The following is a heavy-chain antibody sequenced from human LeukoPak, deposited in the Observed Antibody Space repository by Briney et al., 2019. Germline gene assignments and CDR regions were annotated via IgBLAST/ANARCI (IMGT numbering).Heavy chain of an antibody. CDR3: ARDLSLAVPVQGY. D-gene: IGHD6-19*01. J-gene: IGHJ4*02. Sequence: ASVKVSCKASGYTFTGYYMHWVRQAPGQGLEWMGWINPNSGGTNYAQKFQGRVTVTGDTSISTAYMELSRLRSDDTAVYYCARDLSLAVPVQGYWGQGTLVTVSS. CDR2: INPNSGGT. V-gene: IGHV1-2*02. CDR1: GYTFTGYY.